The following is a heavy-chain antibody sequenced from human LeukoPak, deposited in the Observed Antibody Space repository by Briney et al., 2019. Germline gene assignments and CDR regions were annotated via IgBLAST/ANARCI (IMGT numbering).Heavy chain of an antibody. J-gene: IGHJ4*02. Sequence: SETLSLTCTVSGGSFSYSHWSWIRQAPGKGLECIGNFYSGERPNYNPSLKSRVAISADTSKNQFSLKLSSVTAADTAVYYCARGGGYPITDYFDYWGQGTLVTVSS. CDR3: ARGGGYPITDYFDY. CDR2: FYSGERP. CDR1: GGSFSYSH. D-gene: IGHD3-22*01. V-gene: IGHV4-4*09.